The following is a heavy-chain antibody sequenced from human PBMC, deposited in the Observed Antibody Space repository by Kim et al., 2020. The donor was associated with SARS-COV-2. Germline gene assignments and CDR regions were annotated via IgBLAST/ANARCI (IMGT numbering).Heavy chain of an antibody. CDR3: AKWSRILWFGELLQEGNFDY. CDR1: GFTFSSYA. Sequence: GGSLRLSCAASGFTFSSYAMSWVRQAPGKGLEWVSAISGSGGSTYYADSVKGRFTISRDNSKNTLYLQMNSLRAEDTAVYYCAKWSRILWFGELLQEGNFDYWGQGTLVTVSS. CDR2: ISGSGGST. J-gene: IGHJ4*02. D-gene: IGHD3-10*01. V-gene: IGHV3-23*01.